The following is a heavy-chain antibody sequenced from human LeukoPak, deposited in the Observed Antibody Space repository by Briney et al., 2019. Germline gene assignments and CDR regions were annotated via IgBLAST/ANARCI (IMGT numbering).Heavy chain of an antibody. Sequence: GGSLRLACAASGFTFSSYAMSWVGQAPGKGLEGVAAISGSGGSTYYADSVKGRFTISRDNSKNTLYLQMNSLRAEDTAVYYCAKSPPNRISRYCGGDYQYYFDYWGQGTLVTVSS. D-gene: IGHD2-21*01. J-gene: IGHJ4*02. CDR3: AKSPPNRISRYCGGDYQYYFDY. CDR2: ISGSGGST. CDR1: GFTFSSYA. V-gene: IGHV3-23*01.